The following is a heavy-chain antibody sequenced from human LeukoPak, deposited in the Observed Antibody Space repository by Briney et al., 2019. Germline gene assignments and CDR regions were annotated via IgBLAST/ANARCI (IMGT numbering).Heavy chain of an antibody. V-gene: IGHV3-23*01. CDR2: ISGSGGRT. CDR1: GFTFSSYA. J-gene: IGHJ4*02. D-gene: IGHD3-10*01. Sequence: GGSLRLSCAASGFTFSSYAMSWVRQAPGKGLEWVSAISGSGGRTYYADSVKGRFTISRDNSKNTLYLQMNSLRAEDTAVYYCAKSGLALWFGGHIDYWGQGPLVTVSS. CDR3: AKSGLALWFGGHIDY.